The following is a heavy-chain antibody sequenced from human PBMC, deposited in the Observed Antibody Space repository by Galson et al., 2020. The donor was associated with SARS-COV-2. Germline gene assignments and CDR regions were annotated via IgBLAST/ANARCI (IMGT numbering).Heavy chain of an antibody. Sequence: TGGSLRLSCAASGFTFSSYNMNWVRQAPGKGLEWVSYISRGSSYIYYADSVKGRFTISRDNAKNSLYLQMNSLRAEDTAVYYCARDPKYCDGSNCGGHWGQGTLVTVSS. CDR1: GFTFSSYN. J-gene: IGHJ4*02. V-gene: IGHV3-21*01. CDR3: ARDPKYCDGSNCGGH. CDR2: ISRGSSYI. D-gene: IGHD2-21*01.